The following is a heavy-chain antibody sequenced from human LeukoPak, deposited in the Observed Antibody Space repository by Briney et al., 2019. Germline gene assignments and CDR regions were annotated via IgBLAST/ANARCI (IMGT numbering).Heavy chain of an antibody. CDR3: ARAVPMTTVTLNWFDP. CDR2: IYYSGST. J-gene: IGHJ5*02. Sequence: PSETLSLTCTVSGGPISSYYWSWIRQPPGKGLEWIGYIYYSGSTNYNPSLKSRVTISVDTSKNQFSLKLSSVTAADTAVYYCARAVPMTTVTLNWFDPWGQGTLVTVPS. CDR1: GGPISSYY. D-gene: IGHD4-17*01. V-gene: IGHV4-59*01.